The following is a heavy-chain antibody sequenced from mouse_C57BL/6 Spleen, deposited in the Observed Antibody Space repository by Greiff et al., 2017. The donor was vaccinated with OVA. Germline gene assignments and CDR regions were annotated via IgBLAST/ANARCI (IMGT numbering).Heavy chain of an antibody. Sequence: QVTLKESGPGILQSSQTLSLTCSFSGFSLSTSGMGVSWIRQPSGKGLEWLAHIYWDDDKRYNPSLKSRLTISKDTSRNQVFLKITSVDTADTATYYCARGVITTVVANWYFDVWGTGTTVTVSS. CDR2: IYWDDDK. CDR3: ARGVITTVVANWYFDV. J-gene: IGHJ1*03. D-gene: IGHD1-1*01. CDR1: GFSLSTSGMG. V-gene: IGHV8-12*01.